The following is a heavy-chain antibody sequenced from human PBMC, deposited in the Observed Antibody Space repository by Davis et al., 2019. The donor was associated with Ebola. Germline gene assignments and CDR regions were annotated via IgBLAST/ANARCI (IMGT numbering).Heavy chain of an antibody. CDR2: ISSSGSTI. Sequence: GGSLRLSCAASGFTFSDYYMSWIRQAPGKGLEWVSYISSSGSTIYYADSVKGRFTISRDNAKNSLYLQMNSLRAEDTAVYYCARDLQPIYFSYYYGMDVWGQGTTVTVSS. CDR3: ARDLQPIYFSYYYGMDV. J-gene: IGHJ6*02. D-gene: IGHD2/OR15-2a*01. V-gene: IGHV3-11*04. CDR1: GFTFSDYY.